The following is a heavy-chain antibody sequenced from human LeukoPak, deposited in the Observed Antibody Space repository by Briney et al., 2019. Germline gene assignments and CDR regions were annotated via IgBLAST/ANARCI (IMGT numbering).Heavy chain of an antibody. V-gene: IGHV3-48*03. Sequence: GGSLRLSCAASGFTFSSFEMNWVRQAPGKGLEWISFITNSGDDIFYADSVKGRFTISRDNAKNSLYLQMNSLRAEDTAVYYCARFPIQMVRGITSYYYGMDVWGQGTTVTVSS. CDR2: ITNSGDDI. J-gene: IGHJ6*02. CDR1: GFTFSSFE. CDR3: ARFPIQMVRGITSYYYGMDV. D-gene: IGHD3-10*01.